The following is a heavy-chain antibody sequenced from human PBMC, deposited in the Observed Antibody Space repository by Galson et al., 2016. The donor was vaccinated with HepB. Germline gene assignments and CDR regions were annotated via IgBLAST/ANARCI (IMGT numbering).Heavy chain of an antibody. Sequence: ETLSLTCTVSGGSMSSGRYSWTWVRQASGKGLEWVSAISGSGADTYYADSVKGRFTIYRDNSKNSLYLQMNSLRAEDTAVYYCAKHPGENYYAYFHYWGQGSLVTVSS. CDR3: AKHPGENYYAYFHY. CDR1: GGSMSSGRYS. V-gene: IGHV3-23*01. D-gene: IGHD3-16*01. CDR2: ISGSGADT. J-gene: IGHJ4*02.